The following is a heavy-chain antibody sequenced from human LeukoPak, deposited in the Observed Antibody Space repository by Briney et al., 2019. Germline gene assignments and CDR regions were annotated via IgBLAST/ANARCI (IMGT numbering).Heavy chain of an antibody. V-gene: IGHV4-38-2*02. Sequence: SETLSLTCAVSGYSISSGYYWGWIRQPPGKGLEWIGSIYHSGSAYYNPSLKSRVTISVDTSKNQFSLKLSSVTAADTAVYYCARDSRLRAAAGNWGQGTLVTVSS. CDR3: ARDSRLRAAAGN. D-gene: IGHD6-13*01. J-gene: IGHJ4*02. CDR2: IYHSGSA. CDR1: GYSISSGYY.